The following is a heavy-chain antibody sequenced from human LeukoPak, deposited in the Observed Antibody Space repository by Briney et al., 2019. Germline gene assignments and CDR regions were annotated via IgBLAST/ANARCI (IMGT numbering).Heavy chain of an antibody. CDR2: ISGSGGST. D-gene: IGHD6-13*01. J-gene: IGHJ4*02. Sequence: GGSLRLSCAASGFTFSSYAMSWVRQAPGKGLEWGSAISGSGGSTYYADSVKGRFTISRDNSKNTLYLQMNSLRAEDTAVYYCAKKGETQYATRIAAAAAYFDYWGQGTLVTVSS. CDR1: GFTFSSYA. V-gene: IGHV3-23*01. CDR3: AKKGETQYATRIAAAAAYFDY.